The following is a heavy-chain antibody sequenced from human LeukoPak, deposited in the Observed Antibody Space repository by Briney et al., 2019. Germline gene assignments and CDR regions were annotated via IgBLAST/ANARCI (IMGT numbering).Heavy chain of an antibody. CDR2: INPKSGGT. CDR3: ARDRNGYYGMDV. CDR1: GYTFNGYS. D-gene: IGHD2-8*01. Sequence: ASVKVSCKASGYTFNGYSMHWVRQAPGQGLEWMGWINPKSGGTNYAQKFQGRVTMTRDTSISTAYMELSRLKSDDTAVYYCARDRNGYYGMDVWGQGTTVTVSS. V-gene: IGHV1-2*02. J-gene: IGHJ6*02.